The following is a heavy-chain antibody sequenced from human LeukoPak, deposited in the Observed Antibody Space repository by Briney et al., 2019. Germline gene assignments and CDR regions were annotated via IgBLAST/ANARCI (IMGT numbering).Heavy chain of an antibody. V-gene: IGHV3-48*01. CDR3: ARGPCSGGSCSFLYYYYMDV. J-gene: IGHJ6*03. Sequence: PGGSLRLSCAASGFTFSSYSMNWVRQAPGKGLEWVSYIRSSSSTIYYADSVKGRFTISRDNAKNSLYLQMNSLRAEDTAVYYCARGPCSGGSCSFLYYYYMDVWGKGTTVTVSS. CDR2: IRSSSSTI. D-gene: IGHD2-15*01. CDR1: GFTFSSYS.